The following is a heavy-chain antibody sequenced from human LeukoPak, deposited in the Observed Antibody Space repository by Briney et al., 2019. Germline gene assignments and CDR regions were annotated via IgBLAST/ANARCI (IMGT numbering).Heavy chain of an antibody. CDR2: ISSSSSYI. CDR3: ARGHGVTTLGGVIVPLGFDY. D-gene: IGHD3-16*02. J-gene: IGHJ4*02. Sequence: GGSLRLSCAASGFTFSSYSMNWVRQAPGKGLEWVSSISSSSSYIYYADSVKGRFTISRDNAKNSLYLQMNSLRAEDTAVYYCARGHGVTTLGGVIVPLGFDYWGQGTLVTVSS. V-gene: IGHV3-21*01. CDR1: GFTFSSYS.